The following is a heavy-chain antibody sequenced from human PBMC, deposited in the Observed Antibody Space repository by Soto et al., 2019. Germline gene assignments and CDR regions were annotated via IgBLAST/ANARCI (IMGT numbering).Heavy chain of an antibody. J-gene: IGHJ6*02. CDR3: ARPAMIWSYYFGLDV. CDR2: ISYDGGNK. Sequence: QVLLVESGGGVVQPGRSLRLSCAATGFTFNTYAMHWVRQAPGKGLEWVAVISYDGGNKNYADSVQGRFTISRDNSKNTLYLQMNSLRLEDTAVYYCARPAMIWSYYFGLDVWGQGTTVTVSS. CDR1: GFTFNTYA. D-gene: IGHD5-18*01. V-gene: IGHV3-30-3*01.